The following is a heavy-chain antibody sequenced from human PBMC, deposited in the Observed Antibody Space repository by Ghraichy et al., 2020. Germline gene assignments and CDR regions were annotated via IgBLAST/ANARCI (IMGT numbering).Heavy chain of an antibody. V-gene: IGHV1-18*01. D-gene: IGHD5-12*01. CDR1: GYTFTSYG. Sequence: ASVKVSCKASGYTFTSYGISWVRQAPGQGLEWMGWISAYNGNTNYAQKLQGRVTMTTDTSTSTAYMELRSLRSDDTAVYYCARVVYSGYDPGHYYYYYGMDVWVQVTTVTVSS. J-gene: IGHJ6*02. CDR3: ARVVYSGYDPGHYYYYYGMDV. CDR2: ISAYNGNT.